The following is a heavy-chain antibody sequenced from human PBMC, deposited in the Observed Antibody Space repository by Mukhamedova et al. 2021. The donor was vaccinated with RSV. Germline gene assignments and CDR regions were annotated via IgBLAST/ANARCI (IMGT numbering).Heavy chain of an antibody. D-gene: IGHD1-26*01. J-gene: IGHJ1*01. CDR3: ATRPASGIYFWVFEL. Sequence: EWVANIKKDGSEKYYVDSVKGRFTISRDNGKNSLHLQMDSLRVEDTGVYFCATRPASGIYFWVFELWGPGNLGTVFS. V-gene: IGHV3-7*01. CDR2: IKKDGSEK.